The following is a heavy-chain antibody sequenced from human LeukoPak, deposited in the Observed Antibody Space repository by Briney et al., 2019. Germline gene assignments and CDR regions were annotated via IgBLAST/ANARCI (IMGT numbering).Heavy chain of an antibody. V-gene: IGHV3-7*01. CDR1: GFPISSYW. Sequence: AGGSLRLSCAASGFPISSYWMSWVRQVPGKGLESVAHIKHDSSETYYVDTVRGRFIISRDNAKNSLYLQMKSLRVEDTAVYHCARGPTDFDASDIWGHGTLVTVSS. CDR3: ARGPTDFDASDI. CDR2: IKHDSSET. J-gene: IGHJ3*02.